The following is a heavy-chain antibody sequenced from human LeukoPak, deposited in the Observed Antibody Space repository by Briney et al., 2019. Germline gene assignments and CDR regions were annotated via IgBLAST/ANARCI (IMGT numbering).Heavy chain of an antibody. Sequence: GGSLRLSCAASGFTFSSSAMSWVRQAPGKGLEWVSAISNNGGYTYYADSVKGRFTISRDNGKNSLYLQMNSLRAEDTAVYYCARDSGWWRFDFWGQGTLVTVSS. CDR3: ARDSGWWRFDF. CDR1: GFTFSSSA. V-gene: IGHV3-21*04. CDR2: ISNNGGYT. D-gene: IGHD6-13*01. J-gene: IGHJ4*02.